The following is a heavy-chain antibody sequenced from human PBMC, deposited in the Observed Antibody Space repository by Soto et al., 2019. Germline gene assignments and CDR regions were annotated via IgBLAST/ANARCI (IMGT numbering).Heavy chain of an antibody. CDR2: ISSSSSTI. D-gene: IGHD6-13*01. Sequence: GGSLRLSCAASGFTFSSYSMNWVRQAPGKGLEWVSYISSSSSTIYYADSVKGRFTISRDNAKNSLYLQMNSLRDEDTAVYYCARDPREGSSWYYYYYGMDVWGQGTTVTVSS. CDR3: ARDPREGSSWYYYYYGMDV. CDR1: GFTFSSYS. V-gene: IGHV3-48*02. J-gene: IGHJ6*02.